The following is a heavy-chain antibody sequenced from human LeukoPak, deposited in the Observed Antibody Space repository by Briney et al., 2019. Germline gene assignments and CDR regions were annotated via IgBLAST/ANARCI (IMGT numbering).Heavy chain of an antibody. J-gene: IGHJ4*02. CDR1: GFSVNNLY. D-gene: IGHD5-18*01. CDR2: IYSGDRT. Sequence: GSLRLSCAASGFSVNNLYMSWVRPAPGKGLEWVSVIYSGDRTYYADSVKGRFTISRDTSKNTVYLQMNSLRPEETAVYYCARDGEYSYGYGFDYWGQGTLVTVSS. CDR3: ARDGEYSYGYGFDY. V-gene: IGHV3-66*01.